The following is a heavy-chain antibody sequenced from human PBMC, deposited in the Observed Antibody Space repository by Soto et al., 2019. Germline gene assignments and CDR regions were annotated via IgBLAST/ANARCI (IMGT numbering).Heavy chain of an antibody. D-gene: IGHD6-19*01. CDR1: GYSLSKLS. J-gene: IGHJ6*02. CDR3: ASARGQSGGWWDV. V-gene: IGHV1-24*01. Sequence: QVHLVQSGAEVKKPGASVKVSCKVSGYSLSKLSIHWVRQAPGKGLEYMGGFDPTNGDRIYAQKFQGRATMTEHTSTDTAYMEVTGLRSEDTGVYYCASARGQSGGWWDVWGQGSTVIVSS. CDR2: FDPTNGDR.